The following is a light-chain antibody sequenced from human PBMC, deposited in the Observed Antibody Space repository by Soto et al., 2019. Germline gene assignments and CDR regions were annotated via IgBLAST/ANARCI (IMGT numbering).Light chain of an antibody. CDR1: QTVRDN. CDR3: QQYNNWPYT. V-gene: IGKV3D-15*01. Sequence: EVVMTQSPATLSVSPGEIATLSCRASQTVRDNLGWYQQKPGQPPRLLIYGATTRATGIPARFSGSGSGTEFTLTISILQSEDFAVYYSQQYNNWPYTFGGGTKVVIK. J-gene: IGKJ4*01. CDR2: GAT.